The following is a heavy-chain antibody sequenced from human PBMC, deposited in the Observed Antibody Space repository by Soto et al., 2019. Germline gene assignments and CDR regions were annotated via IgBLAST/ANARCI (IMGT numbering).Heavy chain of an antibody. CDR3: ASGYCSTTSCFYGMDV. CDR2: ISYDGSNK. CDR1: GFTFSRNV. V-gene: IGHV3-30-3*01. D-gene: IGHD2-2*01. J-gene: IGHJ6*02. Sequence: GGSLRLSCAGSGFTFSRNVMHWVRQAPGKGLEWVAFISYDGSNKYYADSVKGRFTISRDNSKNTLYLQMNSLRPEDTSVYYCASGYCSTTSCFYGMDVWGQGTTVTVSS.